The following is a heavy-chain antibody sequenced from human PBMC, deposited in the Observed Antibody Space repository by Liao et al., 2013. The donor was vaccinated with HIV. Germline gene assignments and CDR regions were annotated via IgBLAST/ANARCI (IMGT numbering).Heavy chain of an antibody. CDR3: AASGTATTGAYYYYFMDV. D-gene: IGHD4-17*01. Sequence: QVQLKESGPGLVKPSETLSLTCTVSGGSISSHYWSWIRQPPGKGLEWIGYIFYSGSTNYNPSLKSRVTISIDTSKRQFSLKFNSVTSADTAVYYCAASGTATTGAYYYYFMDVWGRGTTVTVSS. CDR1: GGSISSHY. V-gene: IGHV4-59*11. CDR2: IFYSGST. J-gene: IGHJ6*03.